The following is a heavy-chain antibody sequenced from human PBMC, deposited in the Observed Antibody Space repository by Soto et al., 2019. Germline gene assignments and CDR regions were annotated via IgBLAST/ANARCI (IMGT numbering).Heavy chain of an antibody. D-gene: IGHD3-3*01. CDR1: GFTFSNYV. J-gene: IGHJ4*02. CDR2: ISSDANNE. V-gene: IGHV3-30-3*01. Sequence: QVQLVESGGGVVQPGRSLRLSCAASGFTFSNYVMHWVRQAPGKGLEWVAVISSDANNEYYADSVKGRFTISRDNSKNTLYLEMKSLTTEDTAVYYFTRDGPRIRVFGHGDHWGQGTLVTVSS. CDR3: TRDGPRIRVFGHGDH.